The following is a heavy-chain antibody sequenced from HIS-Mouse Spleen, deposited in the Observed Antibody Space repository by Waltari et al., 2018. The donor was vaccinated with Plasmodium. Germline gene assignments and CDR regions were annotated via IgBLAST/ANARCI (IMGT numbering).Heavy chain of an antibody. Sequence: QVQLVESGGGVVQPGRSLRLSCSASGFTFRSSGMHGVSQAPGKGLEWVAVISYDGSNKYYADSVKGRFTISRDNSKNTLYLQMNSLRAEDTAVYYCAKGSAGDPVDYWGQGTLVTVSS. CDR1: GFTFRSSG. V-gene: IGHV3-30*18. CDR2: ISYDGSNK. J-gene: IGHJ4*02. D-gene: IGHD7-27*01. CDR3: AKGSAGDPVDY.